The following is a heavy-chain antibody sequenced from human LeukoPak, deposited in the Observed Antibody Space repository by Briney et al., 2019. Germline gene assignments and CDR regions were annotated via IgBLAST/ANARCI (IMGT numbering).Heavy chain of an antibody. CDR2: INTDGSST. J-gene: IGHJ6*02. V-gene: IGHV3-74*01. D-gene: IGHD6-13*01. Sequence: GGSLRLSFAASGFTFSSYWMHWVRQAPGKGLVWVSRINTDGSSTSYADSVKGRFTISRDNAKNTLYLQMNSLRAEDTAVYYCATTIIAATMDVWGQGTTVTVSS. CDR3: ATTIIAATMDV. CDR1: GFTFSSYW.